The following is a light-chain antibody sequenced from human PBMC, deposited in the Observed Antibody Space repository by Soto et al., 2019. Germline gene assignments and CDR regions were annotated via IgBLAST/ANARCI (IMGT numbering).Light chain of an antibody. CDR3: HQYGSSPWT. CDR1: QSVSSNY. J-gene: IGKJ1*01. CDR2: DAS. Sequence: EIVLTQSPGTLSLSPGERATLSCRASQSVSSNYLAWYHQKPGQAPRLLIYDASSRATGIPDRLSGSGSGTDFTLTITRLEPEDFAVYYSHQYGSSPWTFGQGTKVDIK. V-gene: IGKV3-20*01.